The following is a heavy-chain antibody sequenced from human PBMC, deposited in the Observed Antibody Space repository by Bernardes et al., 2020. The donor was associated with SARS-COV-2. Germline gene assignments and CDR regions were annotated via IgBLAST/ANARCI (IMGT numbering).Heavy chain of an antibody. CDR3: ARHPYSSGWYDGMDV. CDR1: GGSISSSSYY. D-gene: IGHD6-19*01. J-gene: IGHJ6*02. Sequence: SETLSLTCTVSGGSISSSSYYWGWIRQPPGKGLEWIGSIYYSGSTYYNPSLKSRVTISVDTSKNQFSLKLSSVTAADTAVYYCARHPYSSGWYDGMDVWGQGTTVTVSS. CDR2: IYYSGST. V-gene: IGHV4-39*01.